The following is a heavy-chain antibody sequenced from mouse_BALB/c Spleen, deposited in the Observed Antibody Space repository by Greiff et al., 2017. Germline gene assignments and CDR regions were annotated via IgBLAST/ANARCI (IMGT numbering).Heavy chain of an antibody. CDR1: GYAFSSYW. Sequence: QVQLQQSGAELVRPGSSVKISCKASGYAFSSYWMNWVKQRPGQGLEWIGQIYPGDGDTNYNGKFKGKATLTADKSSSTAYMQLSCLTSEDSAVYFCARDSYYGNYYAMDYWGQGTSVTVSS. V-gene: IGHV1-80*01. CDR3: ARDSYYGNYYAMDY. J-gene: IGHJ4*01. CDR2: IYPGDGDT. D-gene: IGHD2-10*01.